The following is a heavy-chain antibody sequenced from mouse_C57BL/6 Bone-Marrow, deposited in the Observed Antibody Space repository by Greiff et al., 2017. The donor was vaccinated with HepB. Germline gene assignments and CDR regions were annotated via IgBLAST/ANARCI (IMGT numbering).Heavy chain of an antibody. J-gene: IGHJ1*03. CDR3: ATYPSIRYFDV. D-gene: IGHD2-4*01. CDR2: INPGSGGT. Sequence: QVQLQQSGAELVRPGTSVKVSCKASGYAFTNYLIEWVKQRPGQGLEWIGVINPGSGGTNYNEKVKGKATLTADKSSSTAYMQLSSLTSEDSAVYFCATYPSIRYFDVWGTGTTVTVSS. CDR1: GYAFTNYL. V-gene: IGHV1-54*01.